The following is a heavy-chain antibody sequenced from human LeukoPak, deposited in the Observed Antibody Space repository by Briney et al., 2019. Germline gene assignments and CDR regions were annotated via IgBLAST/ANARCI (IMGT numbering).Heavy chain of an antibody. J-gene: IGHJ5*02. CDR2: IYYSGST. CDR3: ASGLLSSSWYLDP. V-gene: IGHV4-39*01. Sequence: SETLSLTCTVSGGSISSSSYYWGWIRQPPGKGLGWIGSIYYSGSTYYNPSLKSRVTISVDTSKNQFSLRLSSVTAADTAVYYCASGLLSSSWYLDPWGQGTLVTVSS. CDR1: GGSISSSSYY. D-gene: IGHD6-13*01.